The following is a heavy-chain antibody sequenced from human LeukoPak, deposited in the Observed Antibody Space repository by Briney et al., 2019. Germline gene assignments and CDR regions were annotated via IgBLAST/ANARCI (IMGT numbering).Heavy chain of an antibody. Sequence: HSETLSLTCAVYGGSFSGYYWSWIRPAPGKRLECIGETNQSGRTNYNPSLKSRVTISVDTSKNRISLKLRLVPAADTAVYYFARGWLCFWPNTYSDYNAFYIWVQGTMATVSS. CDR3: ARGWLCFWPNTYSDYNAFYI. J-gene: IGHJ3*02. CDR2: TNQSGRT. D-gene: IGHD2-8*02. CDR1: GGSFSGYY. V-gene: IGHV4-34*01.